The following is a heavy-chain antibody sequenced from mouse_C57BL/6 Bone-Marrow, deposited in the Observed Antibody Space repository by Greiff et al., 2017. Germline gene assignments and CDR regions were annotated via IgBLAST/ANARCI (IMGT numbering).Heavy chain of an antibody. J-gene: IGHJ1*03. D-gene: IGHD2-1*01. CDR3: TRYYYVWYFDV. CDR2: IDPETGGT. CDR1: GYTFTDYE. V-gene: IGHV1-15*01. Sequence: VQLQQSGAELVRPGASVTLSCKASGYTFTDYEMHWVKQTPVHGLEWIGAIDPETGGTAYNQKFKGKAILTADKSSSTAYMELRSLTSEDSAVYYCTRYYYVWYFDVWGTGTTVTVSS.